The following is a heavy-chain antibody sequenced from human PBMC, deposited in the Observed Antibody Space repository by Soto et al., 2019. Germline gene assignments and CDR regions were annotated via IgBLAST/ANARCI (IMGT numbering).Heavy chain of an antibody. CDR3: ATGLVSGYCSGGSCRGDY. CDR1: GYTLTELS. J-gene: IGHJ4*02. V-gene: IGHV1-24*01. Sequence: QVQLVQSGAEVKKPGASVKVSCKVSGYTLTELSMHWVRQAPGKGLEWMGGLDPEDGETIYAQKFQGRVTMTEDTSTHTAYMELSSLRSEDTAVYYCATGLVSGYCSGGSCRGDYWGQGTLVTVSS. CDR2: LDPEDGET. D-gene: IGHD2-15*01.